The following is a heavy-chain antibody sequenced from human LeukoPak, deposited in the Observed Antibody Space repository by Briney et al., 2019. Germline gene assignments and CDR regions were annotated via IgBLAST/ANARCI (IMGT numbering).Heavy chain of an antibody. CDR3: ARDIAATGTLVDF. J-gene: IGHJ4*02. CDR2: VSYDGSKE. CDR1: GFNFSSYA. D-gene: IGHD6-13*01. V-gene: IGHV3-30-3*01. Sequence: GGSLRLSCAASGFNFSSYALHWVRQAPGKGLEWVAVVSYDGSKEYYADSVKGRFTISRDNSKNTLYVQMNSLRAEDTAVYYCARDIAATGTLVDFWGQGTLVTVSS.